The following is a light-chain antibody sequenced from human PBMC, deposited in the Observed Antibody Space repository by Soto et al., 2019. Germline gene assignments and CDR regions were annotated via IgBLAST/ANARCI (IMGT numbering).Light chain of an antibody. CDR3: QQYIKWAPAIT. CDR1: ETVSTN. CDR2: GTS. V-gene: IGKV3-15*01. J-gene: IGKJ5*01. Sequence: EMVLTQSPATRSVPPGERAALGCMATETVSTNLAWFQRKAGQPPRLLIYGTSTRATGVPDRFSGSGSGTEFALIISSLQSEDVAVYYCQQYIKWAPAITFGQGTRLEIK.